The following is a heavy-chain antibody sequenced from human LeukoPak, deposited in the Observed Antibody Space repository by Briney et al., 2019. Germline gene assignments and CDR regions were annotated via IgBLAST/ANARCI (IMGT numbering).Heavy chain of an antibody. V-gene: IGHV1-2*02. CDR3: ARARNSYYYDSSGYWY. D-gene: IGHD3-22*01. J-gene: IGHJ4*02. Sequence: ASVKVSCKASGYTFTGYYMHWVRQAPGQGLEWMGWINPNSGGTNYAQKFQGRVTMTRDTSISTAYMELSRLRSDDTAVYYCARARNSYYYDSSGYWYWGQGTLVTVSS. CDR2: INPNSGGT. CDR1: GYTFTGYY.